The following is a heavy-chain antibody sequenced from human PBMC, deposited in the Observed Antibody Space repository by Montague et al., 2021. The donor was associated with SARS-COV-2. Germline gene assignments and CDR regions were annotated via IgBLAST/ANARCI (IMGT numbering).Heavy chain of an antibody. CDR3: ARHSGDYTICGLVIYYMDV. CDR2: ISYSGSS. V-gene: IGHV4-39*01. J-gene: IGHJ6*03. D-gene: IGHD3-3*01. Sequence: SETLSLTCTVSGGSFTSCIHYWRRLRQPPGKGLVWIGSISYSGSSYYNPSLKSRVTISVDTSKNQFSLKLSSVTAADTAVFYCARHSGDYTICGLVIYYMDVWGKGTTVTVSS. CDR1: GGSFTSCIHY.